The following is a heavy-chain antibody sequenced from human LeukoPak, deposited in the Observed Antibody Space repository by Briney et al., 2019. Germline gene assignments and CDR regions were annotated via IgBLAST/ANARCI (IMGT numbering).Heavy chain of an antibody. V-gene: IGHV1-24*01. J-gene: IGHJ4*02. Sequence: ASVKVSCKVSGYTLTELSMHWVRQAPGKGLEWMGGFDPEDGETIYAQKFQGRVTMTEDTSTDTAYMELSSLRSEDTAVYYCATELRFLEHEAGYYFDYWGQGTLVTVSS. CDR1: GYTLTELS. D-gene: IGHD3-3*01. CDR2: FDPEDGET. CDR3: ATELRFLEHEAGYYFDY.